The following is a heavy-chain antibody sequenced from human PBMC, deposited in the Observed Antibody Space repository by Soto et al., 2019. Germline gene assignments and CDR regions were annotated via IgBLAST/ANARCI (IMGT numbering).Heavy chain of an antibody. CDR1: GFRFGDFA. Sequence: LRLSCTTSGFRFGDFAMSWVRQAPGKGLEWVGFIRSKAYGGTSQYAASVRGRFTISRDDSTSIAYLQMDSLKIDDTGVYYCSRPAEYYGSGSLDFWGQGTLVTVSS. D-gene: IGHD3-10*01. CDR2: IRSKAYGGTS. V-gene: IGHV3-49*04. J-gene: IGHJ4*02. CDR3: SRPAEYYGSGSLDF.